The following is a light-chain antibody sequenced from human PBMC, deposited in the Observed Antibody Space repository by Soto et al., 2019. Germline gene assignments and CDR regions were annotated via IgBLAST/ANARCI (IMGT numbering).Light chain of an antibody. J-gene: IGKJ4*01. CDR2: AAS. CDR3: QQVESYPST. CDR1: QGISSF. V-gene: IGKV1-9*01. Sequence: IQLTQTPSSLSASVGDRVTITCRASQGISSFLALYQQKPGKAPKLLIYAASSLQSGVPSRFSGSGFGTDFTLTITSLQPEDFATYYCQQVESYPSTFGGGTKVEMK.